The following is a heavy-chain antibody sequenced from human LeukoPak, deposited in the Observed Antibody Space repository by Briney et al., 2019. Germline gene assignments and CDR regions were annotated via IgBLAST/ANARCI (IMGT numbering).Heavy chain of an antibody. CDR1: GFTFSSYA. J-gene: IGHJ4*02. D-gene: IGHD5-12*01. V-gene: IGHV3-23*01. Sequence: GGSLRLSCAASGFTFSSYAMSWVRQAPGKGLEWVSSISNSGDRTHYADSVKGRFTISRDNSKNTLYLQMNSLRAEDTAVYYCAKLTSLGSGYDYGYFDYWGQGTLVTVSS. CDR2: ISNSGDRT. CDR3: AKLTSLGSGYDYGYFDY.